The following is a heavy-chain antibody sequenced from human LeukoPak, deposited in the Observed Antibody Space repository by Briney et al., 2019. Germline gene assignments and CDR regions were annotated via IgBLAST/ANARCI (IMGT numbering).Heavy chain of an antibody. Sequence: PSETLSLTCTVSGGSISSGSYYWSWIRQPAGKGLEWIGRIYTSGSTNYNPSLKSRVTISVDTSKNQFSLKLSSVTAADTAVYYCARHPSSSWYAGRTNWFDPWGQGTLVTVSS. J-gene: IGHJ5*02. V-gene: IGHV4-61*02. CDR2: IYTSGST. CDR1: GGSISSGSYY. CDR3: ARHPSSSWYAGRTNWFDP. D-gene: IGHD6-13*01.